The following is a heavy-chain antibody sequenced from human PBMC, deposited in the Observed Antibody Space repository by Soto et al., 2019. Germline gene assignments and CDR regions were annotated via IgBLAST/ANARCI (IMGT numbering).Heavy chain of an antibody. CDR2: FHYSGIS. CDR3: ARNLPAATSEVVFDY. J-gene: IGHJ4*02. V-gene: IGHV4-59*12. CDR1: DASIRGYY. D-gene: IGHD2-2*01. Sequence: ETLSLTCTVSDASIRGYYWSWIRQPPGKGLEWIGYFHYSGISNYNSSLKSRVSISVDTSKKQFSLNLKSVTAADSAVYYCARNLPAATSEVVFDYWGQGTLVTVSS.